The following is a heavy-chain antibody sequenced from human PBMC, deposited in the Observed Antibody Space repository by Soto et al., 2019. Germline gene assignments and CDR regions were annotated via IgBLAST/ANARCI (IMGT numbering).Heavy chain of an antibody. CDR1: GYSFTIYC. J-gene: IGHJ6*02. CDR3: ARGDYDLSTGYSYYYGMDV. CDR2: IYPGDSDI. Sequence: GESLKISCQGSGYSFTIYCIGWVLQMPWKGLEWMGIIYPGDSDIRYSPSFQGQVTISADKSITTAYLQWSSLKASDTAMYYCARGDYDLSTGYSYYYGMDVWGQGTAVTVSS. V-gene: IGHV5-51*01. D-gene: IGHD3-9*01.